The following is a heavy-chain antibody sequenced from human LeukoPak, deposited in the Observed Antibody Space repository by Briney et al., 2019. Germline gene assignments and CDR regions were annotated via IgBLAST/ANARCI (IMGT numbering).Heavy chain of an antibody. D-gene: IGHD4-17*01. V-gene: IGHV1-69*13. CDR1: GGTFSSYA. CDR2: IIPIFGTA. J-gene: IGHJ4*02. CDR3: ARVEDDYGDYRGYY. Sequence: ASVKVSCKASGGTFSSYAISWVRQAPGQGLEWMGGIIPIFGTANYAQKFQGRVTITADESTSTAYMELSSLRSEDTAVYYCARVEDDYGDYRGYYWGQGTLVTVSS.